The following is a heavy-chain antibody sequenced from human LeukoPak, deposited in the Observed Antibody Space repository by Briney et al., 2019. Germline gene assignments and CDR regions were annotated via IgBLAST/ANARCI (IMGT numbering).Heavy chain of an antibody. V-gene: IGHV4-30-2*01. CDR2: IYHSGST. J-gene: IGHJ3*02. CDR3: ARDDRRDAFDI. Sequence: SETLSLTCTVSGGSISSGGYYWSWIRQPPGKGLEWIGYIYHSGSTYYNPSLKSRVTISVDRSKNQFSLKLSSVTAADTAVYYCARDDRRDAFDIWGQGTMVTVSP. CDR1: GGSISSGGYY.